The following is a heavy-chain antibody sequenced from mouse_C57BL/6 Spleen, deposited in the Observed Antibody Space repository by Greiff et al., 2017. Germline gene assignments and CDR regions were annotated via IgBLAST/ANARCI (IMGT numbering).Heavy chain of an antibody. CDR2: IYPRSGNT. CDR1: GYTFTSYG. J-gene: IGHJ4*01. D-gene: IGHD1-1*01. V-gene: IGHV1-81*01. CDR3: ARWVYYGSSYAMDY. Sequence: QVQLQQSGAELARPGASVKLSCTASGYTFTSYGISWVKQRTGQGLEWIGEIYPRSGNTYYNEKFKGKATLTADKSSSTAYMELRSLTSEDSAVYFCARWVYYGSSYAMDYWGQGTSVTVSS.